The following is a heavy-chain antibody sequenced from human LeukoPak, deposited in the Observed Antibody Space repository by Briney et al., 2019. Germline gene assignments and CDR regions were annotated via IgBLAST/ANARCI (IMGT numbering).Heavy chain of an antibody. V-gene: IGHV3-30*04. Sequence: GGSLRLSCAASGFSFRRYDMHWVRQAPGKGLEWVAATAYDGTSELYADFVKGRFSISRDNSRNTLSLQMDTLRPEDTAIYYCARAKGLAGSYLDNWFDPWGQGTRVIVSS. J-gene: IGHJ5*02. D-gene: IGHD1-26*01. CDR2: TAYDGTSE. CDR3: ARAKGLAGSYLDNWFDP. CDR1: GFSFRRYD.